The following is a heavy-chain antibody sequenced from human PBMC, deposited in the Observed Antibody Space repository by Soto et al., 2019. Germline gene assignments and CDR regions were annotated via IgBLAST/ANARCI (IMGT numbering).Heavy chain of an antibody. CDR2: ISSNSAYI. D-gene: IGHD6-13*01. CDR1: GFTFRSFT. V-gene: IGHV3-21*01. CDR3: TRDASRDSSARGWFNP. Sequence: AGGSLRLSCAASGFTFRSFTMNWVRQAPGKGLEWVSTISSNSAYIYYTDALRGRFTISRDNAKNSLHLQMNSLRAEDTAVYYCTRDASRDSSARGWFNPWGPGTLVTVSS. J-gene: IGHJ5*02.